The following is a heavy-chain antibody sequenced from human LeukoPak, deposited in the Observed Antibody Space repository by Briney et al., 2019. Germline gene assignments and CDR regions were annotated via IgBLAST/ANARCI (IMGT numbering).Heavy chain of an antibody. Sequence: GGSLRLSCAASGFTFSSYGMSWVRQAPGKGLEWVSAISGSGGSTYYADSVTGRFTTSRDNTKNTLYLQMNRLRAEDTAVYYCARRAGAYSHPYDYWGQGTLVTVSS. J-gene: IGHJ4*02. CDR3: ARRAGAYSHPYDY. CDR1: GFTFSSYG. V-gene: IGHV3-23*01. CDR2: ISGSGGST. D-gene: IGHD4/OR15-4a*01.